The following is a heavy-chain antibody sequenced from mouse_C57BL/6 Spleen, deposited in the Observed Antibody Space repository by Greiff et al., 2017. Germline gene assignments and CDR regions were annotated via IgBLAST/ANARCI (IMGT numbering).Heavy chain of an antibody. CDR1: GYTFTSYG. CDR2: IYPRSGNT. CDR3: ANYYGNSAWFAY. J-gene: IGHJ3*01. V-gene: IGHV1-81*01. D-gene: IGHD2-1*01. Sequence: QVQLQQSGAELARPGASVKLSCKASGYTFTSYGISWVKQRTGQGLEWIGEIYPRSGNTYYNEKFKGKATLTADKSSSTAYMELRSLTSEDSAVYFCANYYGNSAWFAYWGQGTLVTVSA.